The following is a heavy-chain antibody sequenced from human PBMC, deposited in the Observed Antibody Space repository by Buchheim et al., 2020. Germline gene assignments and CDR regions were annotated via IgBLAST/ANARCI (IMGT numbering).Heavy chain of an antibody. CDR2: ISYDGSNK. V-gene: IGHV3-30-3*01. Sequence: QVQLVESGGGVVQPGRSLRLSCAASGFTFSSYAMHWVRQAPGKGLEWVAVISYDGSNKYYADSVKGRFTISRDNSKNTLYLQMNSLRAEDTAVYYCARDGSPYSYGFDYWGQGTL. D-gene: IGHD5-18*01. J-gene: IGHJ4*02. CDR3: ARDGSPYSYGFDY. CDR1: GFTFSSYA.